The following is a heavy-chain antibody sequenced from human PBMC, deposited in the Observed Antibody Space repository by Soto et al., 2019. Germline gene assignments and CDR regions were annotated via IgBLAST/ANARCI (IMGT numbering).Heavy chain of an antibody. CDR3: ARVPRYPSDIVEVPAVMFDDWFVP. CDR1: GYTFSSYA. D-gene: IGHD2-2*01. V-gene: IGHV1-3*01. CDR2: IHAGNGDT. Sequence: QVQLVQSGAEVKKPGASVKVSCKASGYTFSSYAVQWVRQAPGQSLEWIGWIHAGNGDTKYSQKFHGRVTLTRDTPGNTAYMALSSLRSEDTAVYYCARVPRYPSDIVEVPAVMFDDWFVPWGQGTLVTVSS. J-gene: IGHJ5*02.